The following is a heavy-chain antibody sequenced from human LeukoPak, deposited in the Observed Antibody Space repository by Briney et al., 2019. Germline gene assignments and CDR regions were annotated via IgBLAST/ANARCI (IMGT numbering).Heavy chain of an antibody. V-gene: IGHV3-11*04. Sequence: GGSLRLSCAASGFTFTDYYMSWIRQAPGKGLEWVAYIGLNGSPTYYADSVKGRFTISRDNAKKSVHLQMNSLSVEDTAVYFCAREDYYYSSGYWGQGTLVTVSS. D-gene: IGHD3-10*01. CDR1: GFTFTDYY. CDR2: IGLNGSPT. CDR3: AREDYYYSSGY. J-gene: IGHJ4*02.